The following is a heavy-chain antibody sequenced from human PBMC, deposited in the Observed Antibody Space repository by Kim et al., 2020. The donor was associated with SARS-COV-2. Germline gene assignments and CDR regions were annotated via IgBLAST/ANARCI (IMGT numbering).Heavy chain of an antibody. CDR2: TYYRSKWYI. CDR3: ARRPPTGIFDI. J-gene: IGHJ3*02. V-gene: IGHV6-1*01. CDR1: GDSVSSNSAT. Sequence: SQTLSLTCAISGDSVSSNSATWNCIRQSPSRGLEWLGRTYYRSKWYIEYATSVNGRIIINPDTSKNQFSLQLNSVTPEDTAVYYCARRPPTGIFDIWGQGTMVTVSS. D-gene: IGHD4-17*01.